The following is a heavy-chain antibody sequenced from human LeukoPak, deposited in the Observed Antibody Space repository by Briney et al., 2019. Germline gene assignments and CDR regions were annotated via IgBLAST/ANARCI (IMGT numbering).Heavy chain of an antibody. D-gene: IGHD2-2*01. Sequence: SETLSLTSAVYGGSFSGYYWSWIRQPPGKGLEWIGEINHSGSTNYNPSLKSRVTISVDTSKNQFSLKLSSVTAADTAVYYCARVGGIVVVPAALGGWFGPWGQGTLVTVSS. CDR3: ARVGGIVVVPAALGGWFGP. V-gene: IGHV4-34*01. J-gene: IGHJ5*02. CDR1: GGSFSGYY. CDR2: INHSGST.